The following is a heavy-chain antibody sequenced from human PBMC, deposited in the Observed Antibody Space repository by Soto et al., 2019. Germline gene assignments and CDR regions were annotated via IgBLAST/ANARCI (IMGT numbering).Heavy chain of an antibody. V-gene: IGHV4-4*02. CDR3: AKGLASEKVDS. J-gene: IGHJ4*02. Sequence: PSETLSLTCAVSGGSISSRNWWGWGRQPPGVDLEWIGEIFHSGSTKYNPSLRSRVTISVDTSRNQFSLKLSSVTAADTAVYYCAKGLASEKVDSWGQGILVTVSS. D-gene: IGHD3-9*01. CDR2: IFHSGST. CDR1: GGSISSRNW.